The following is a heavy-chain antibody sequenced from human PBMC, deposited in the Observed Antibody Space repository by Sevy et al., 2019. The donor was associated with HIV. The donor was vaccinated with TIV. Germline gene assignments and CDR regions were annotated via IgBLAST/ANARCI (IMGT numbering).Heavy chain of an antibody. V-gene: IGHV3-23*01. J-gene: IGHJ4*02. Sequence: GGSLRLSCAVSGFNFNIYSMSWVRQAPGKGLEWVSTLSFGCGKINYADSVKGRFIISRDDSKNTLNLQMNSLRAEDTAVYFRAREGCTRPHDYWGQGTLVTVSS. CDR3: AREGCTRPHDY. D-gene: IGHD2-8*01. CDR1: GFNFNIYS. CDR2: LSFGCGKI.